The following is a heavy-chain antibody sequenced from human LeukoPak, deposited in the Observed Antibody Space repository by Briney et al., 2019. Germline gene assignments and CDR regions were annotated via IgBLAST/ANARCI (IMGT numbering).Heavy chain of an antibody. Sequence: GGSLRLSCAASGFTFSSYTMSWVRQAPGKGLEWVSTITTSDGNTYYADSVRGRFTVSRDNSKNTLYLQMNSLRAEDTAVYYCARATRGALDYWGQGTLVTVSS. D-gene: IGHD1-26*01. CDR3: ARATRGALDY. V-gene: IGHV3-23*01. CDR1: GFTFSSYT. J-gene: IGHJ4*02. CDR2: ITTSDGNT.